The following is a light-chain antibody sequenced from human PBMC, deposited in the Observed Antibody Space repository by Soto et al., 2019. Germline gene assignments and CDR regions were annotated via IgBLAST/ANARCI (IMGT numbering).Light chain of an antibody. CDR2: LITDGSH. J-gene: IGLJ2*01. CDR1: SGHSRYG. CDR3: QTWGTGIRV. Sequence: QTVVTQSPSASASLGASVKLTCTLSSGHSRYGIAWHQQQPGKGPRFLMKLITDGSHTKGDGIPDRFSGSISGSERYLTISSLQSEDEADYYCQTWGTGIRVFGGGTKVTVL. V-gene: IGLV4-69*01.